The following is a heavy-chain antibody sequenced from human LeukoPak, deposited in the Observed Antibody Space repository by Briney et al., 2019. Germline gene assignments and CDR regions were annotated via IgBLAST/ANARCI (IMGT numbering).Heavy chain of an antibody. CDR1: GGSFSGYY. CDR3: ARLITVNDWFDP. CDR2: INHSGST. Sequence: SETLSLTCAVYGGSFSGYYWSWIRQPPGKGLEWIGEINHSGSTNYNPSLKSRVTISVDTSKNQFSLKLNSVTAADTAVYYCARLITVNDWFDPWGQGTLVTVSS. D-gene: IGHD2/OR15-2a*01. J-gene: IGHJ5*02. V-gene: IGHV4-34*01.